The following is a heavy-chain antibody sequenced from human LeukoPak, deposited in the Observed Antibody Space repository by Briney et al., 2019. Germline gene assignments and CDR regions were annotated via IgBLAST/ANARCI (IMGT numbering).Heavy chain of an antibody. D-gene: IGHD4-11*01. V-gene: IGHV4-34*01. CDR2: INHSGST. Sequence: SETLSLTCAVYGGSFSGYYWSWNRQPPGKGLEWIGEINHSGSTNYNPSLKSRVTISVDTSKNQFSLKLSSVTAADTAVYYCAQRDTVTTHDYWGQGTLVTVSS. J-gene: IGHJ4*02. CDR1: GGSFSGYY. CDR3: AQRDTVTTHDY.